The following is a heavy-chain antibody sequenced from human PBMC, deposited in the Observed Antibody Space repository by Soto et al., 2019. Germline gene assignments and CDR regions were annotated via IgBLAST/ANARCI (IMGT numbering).Heavy chain of an antibody. CDR3: ARYIGEMSAV. Sequence: GGSLSLSCTGSGFTFSGSTMTWVRQGPGKGLEWVSSISSSSSYIYFADSLKGRFTISRDNAKNSLYLQMNSLRAEDTAVYYCARYIGEMSAVWGQGTQVTVSS. J-gene: IGHJ4*02. CDR2: ISSSSSYI. D-gene: IGHD3-10*01. V-gene: IGHV3-21*06. CDR1: GFTFSGST.